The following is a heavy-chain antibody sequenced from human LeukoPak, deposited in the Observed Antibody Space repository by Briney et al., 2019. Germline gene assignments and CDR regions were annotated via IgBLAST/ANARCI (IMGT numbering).Heavy chain of an antibody. CDR1: GYSFSNYG. CDR3: ARVGHYDYWSGYWDLDY. V-gene: IGHV1-18*01. CDR2: INGYNGKL. D-gene: IGHD3-3*01. J-gene: IGHJ4*02. Sequence: GASVKVSCKTSGYSFSNYGVTWVRQAPGQGLEWMGWINGYNGKLNYAQNFQGRVTLTRDTATSTAYMELRTLKSDDTAVYYCARVGHYDYWSGYWDLDYWGQGTLVTVSS.